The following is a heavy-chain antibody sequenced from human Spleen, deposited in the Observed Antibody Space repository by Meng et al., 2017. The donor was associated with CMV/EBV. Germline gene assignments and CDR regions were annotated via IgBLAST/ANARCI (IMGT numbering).Heavy chain of an antibody. J-gene: IGHJ4*02. CDR3: AKEYGGYIDY. V-gene: IGHV3-23*01. D-gene: IGHD4/OR15-4a*01. CDR2: ISGSGATT. Sequence: GGSLRLSCAASGFTFKNYAMNWVRQAPGKGLEWVSGISGSGATTYYADSVKGRFTISRDDSTNSLYLQMNSLRVEDTAIYYCAKEYGGYIDYWGRGTLVTVSS. CDR1: GFTFKNYA.